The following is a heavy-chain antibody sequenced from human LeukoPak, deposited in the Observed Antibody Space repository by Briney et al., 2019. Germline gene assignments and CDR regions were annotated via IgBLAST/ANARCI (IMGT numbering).Heavy chain of an antibody. D-gene: IGHD5-24*01. J-gene: IGHJ4*02. Sequence: SETLSLTCNVSGGSISSHYWSWIRQPPGKGLEWIGSIYHSGSTYYNPSLKSRVTISVDTSKNQFSLKLSSVTAADTAVYYCARDVGEMATITTFYYWGQGTLVTVSS. CDR3: ARDVGEMATITTFYY. CDR1: GGSISSHY. CDR2: IYHSGST. V-gene: IGHV4-59*11.